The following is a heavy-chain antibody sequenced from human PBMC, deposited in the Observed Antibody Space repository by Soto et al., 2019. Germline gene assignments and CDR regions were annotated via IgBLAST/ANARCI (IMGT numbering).Heavy chain of an antibody. V-gene: IGHV1-69*08. CDR1: GGTFSSYT. CDR3: ARDVEVTTVLDY. Sequence: QVQLVQSGAEVKKPGSSVKVSCKASGGTFSSYTISWVRQAPGQGLEWMGRIIPILGIANYAQKFQGRVMINEDTSTSTAYMELSSLRSEDTSVYYSARDVEVTTVLDYWGQGTLVTVSS. D-gene: IGHD4-4*01. J-gene: IGHJ4*02. CDR2: IIPILGIA.